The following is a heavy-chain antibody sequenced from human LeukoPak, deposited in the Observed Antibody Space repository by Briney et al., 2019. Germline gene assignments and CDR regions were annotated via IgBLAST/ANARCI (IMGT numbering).Heavy chain of an antibody. CDR1: GFTFSNHW. CDR2: MGGNGRSP. V-gene: IGHV3-74*01. CDR3: AKERPLTIFGVPNYDY. J-gene: IGHJ4*02. Sequence: PGGSLRLSCAASGFTFSNHWMHWVRQAPGKGLVWVSRMGGNGRSPAYADSVKGRFTISRDNSKNTLYLQMNSLRGEDTAVYFCAKERPLTIFGVPNYDYWGQGALVTVSS. D-gene: IGHD3-3*01.